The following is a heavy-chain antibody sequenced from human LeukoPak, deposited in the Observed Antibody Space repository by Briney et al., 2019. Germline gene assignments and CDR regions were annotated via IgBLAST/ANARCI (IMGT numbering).Heavy chain of an antibody. CDR1: GFTFSSYA. Sequence: PGASLRLSCAASGFTFSSYAMSWVRQAPGKGLEWVSAISGSGGSTYYADSVKGRFTISRDNSQNTLYLQMKRLRAEDTAVYYCAKSNYYDSSGYYDSWGQGTLVTVSS. J-gene: IGHJ5*01. CDR2: ISGSGGST. D-gene: IGHD3-22*01. V-gene: IGHV3-23*01. CDR3: AKSNYYDSSGYYDS.